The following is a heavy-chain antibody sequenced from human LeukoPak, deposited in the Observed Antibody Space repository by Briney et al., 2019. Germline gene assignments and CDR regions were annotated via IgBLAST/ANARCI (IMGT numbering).Heavy chain of an antibody. CDR1: GYTFTSYG. V-gene: IGHV1-18*01. Sequence: ASVKVSCKASGYTFTSYGISWVRQAPGQGLEWMGWISAYNGNTNYAQKLQGRVTITRNTSISTAYMELSRLRSEDTAVYYCARANPYTIFGVARYYYYMDVWGKGTSVTVSS. CDR2: ISAYNGNT. J-gene: IGHJ6*03. D-gene: IGHD3-3*01. CDR3: ARANPYTIFGVARYYYYMDV.